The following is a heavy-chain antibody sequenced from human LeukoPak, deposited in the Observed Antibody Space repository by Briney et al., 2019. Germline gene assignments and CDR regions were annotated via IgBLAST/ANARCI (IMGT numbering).Heavy chain of an antibody. Sequence: PSETLSLTCTVSGGSISRYYWSWIRQPAGKGLEWIGRIYTSVSTNYNPSLKSRVTMSLDTSKNQFSLKLSSVTAADTAVYYCARDGDYVSWYFDLWGRGTLVTVSS. CDR3: ARDGDYVSWYFDL. D-gene: IGHD4-17*01. CDR1: GGSISRYY. V-gene: IGHV4-4*07. CDR2: IYTSVST. J-gene: IGHJ2*01.